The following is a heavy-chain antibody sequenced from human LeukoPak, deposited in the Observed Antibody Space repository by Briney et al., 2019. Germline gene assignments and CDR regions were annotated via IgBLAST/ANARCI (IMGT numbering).Heavy chain of an antibody. D-gene: IGHD2-8*01. J-gene: IGHJ4*02. V-gene: IGHV3-23*01. CDR1: GFTFSSYA. Sequence: GGSLRLSCAASGFTFSSYAMSWVRQAPGKGLEWVSAISGSGGSTYYADSVKGRFTISRDNSKNTLYLQMNSLRAEDTAVYYCAKASCTNGVCYRSYFDYWGQGTLVTVSS. CDR2: ISGSGGST. CDR3: AKASCTNGVCYRSYFDY.